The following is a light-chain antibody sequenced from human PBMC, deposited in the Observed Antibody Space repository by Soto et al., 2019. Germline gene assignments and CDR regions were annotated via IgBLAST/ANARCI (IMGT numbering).Light chain of an antibody. CDR3: QQSYTTPRT. J-gene: IGKJ1*01. CDR1: QSISTF. Sequence: DIQMTQSPSSLSASVGDRVSVTCRASQSISTFLNWYQQRPGEAPKLLIYAASSLQSGVPSRFSGSGSGADFSLTIGSLQPVVFATYYCQQSYTTPRTFGQGTKVEVK. V-gene: IGKV1-39*01. CDR2: AAS.